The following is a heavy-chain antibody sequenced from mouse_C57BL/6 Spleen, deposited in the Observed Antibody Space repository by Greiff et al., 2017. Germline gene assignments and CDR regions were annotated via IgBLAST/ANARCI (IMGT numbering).Heavy chain of an antibody. CDR1: GYTFTSYW. D-gene: IGHD1-1*01. J-gene: IGHJ1*03. V-gene: IGHV1-69*01. CDR3: LITTVVATNWYFDV. CDR2: IDPSDSYT. Sequence: QVQLQQPGAELVMPGASVKLSCKASGYTFTSYWMHWVKQRPGQGLEWIGEIDPSDSYTNYNQKFKGKSTLTVDKSSSPAYMQLSSLTSEDSAVYYCLITTVVATNWYFDVWGTGTTFTVSS.